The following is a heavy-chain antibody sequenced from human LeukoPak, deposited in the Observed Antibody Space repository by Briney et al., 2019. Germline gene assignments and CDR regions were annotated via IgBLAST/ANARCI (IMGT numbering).Heavy chain of an antibody. CDR1: GFTFGDYH. Sequence: PGGSLRLSCATSGFTFGDYHMDWVRQAPGKGLEWIGRVRNKARNYYTEYVASVEGRFTISRDASKNSLYLQMDSLKIEDTGVCFCARDGQQGDQSAFDIWGQGTTVTVSS. J-gene: IGHJ3*02. CDR2: VRNKARNYYT. CDR3: ARDGQQGDQSAFDI. V-gene: IGHV3-72*01. D-gene: IGHD2-21*01.